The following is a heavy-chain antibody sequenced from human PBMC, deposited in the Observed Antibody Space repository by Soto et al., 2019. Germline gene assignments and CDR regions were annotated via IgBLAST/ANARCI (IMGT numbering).Heavy chain of an antibody. Sequence: ASVKVSCKASGYTFTNFGISWVRQAPGQGLEWMGWISAYNGNTNSAQKFQDRVTMTTDTSTSTAYMELGSLRSEDTAVYYCARIYYYDSSAYAYWGQGTLVTVS. CDR3: ARIYYYDSSAYAY. V-gene: IGHV1-18*01. CDR1: GYTFTNFG. CDR2: ISAYNGNT. J-gene: IGHJ4*02. D-gene: IGHD3-22*01.